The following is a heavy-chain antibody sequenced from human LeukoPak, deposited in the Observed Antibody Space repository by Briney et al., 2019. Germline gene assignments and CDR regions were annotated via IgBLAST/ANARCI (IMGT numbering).Heavy chain of an antibody. Sequence: ASLEVSCKASGYRFISHYIHWVRQAPGQGPEWLGWMHAGNGNTRYPEKFEGRVTMTRDTSTNTAYMDLSSLRSDDTAVYYCAREGSYCVGGDCYSFDFWGQGTLVTVSS. CDR2: MHAGNGNT. V-gene: IGHV1-2*02. CDR1: GYRFISHY. D-gene: IGHD2-21*02. CDR3: AREGSYCVGGDCYSFDF. J-gene: IGHJ4*02.